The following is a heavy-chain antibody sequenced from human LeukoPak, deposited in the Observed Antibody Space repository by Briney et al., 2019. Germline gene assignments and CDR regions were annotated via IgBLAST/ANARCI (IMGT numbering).Heavy chain of an antibody. V-gene: IGHV3-7*01. CDR3: MCWGTDNH. Sequence: SGGSLRLSCTFSGLMYRSYWMNWVRQAPGKGLEWVANINPGGNEIRSVDSVKGRSIISRDNAKNSLDLQMSSLRVEDTAVYYCMCWGTDNHWGQGILVTVSS. J-gene: IGHJ4*02. CDR2: INPGGNEI. D-gene: IGHD7-27*01. CDR1: GLMYRSYW.